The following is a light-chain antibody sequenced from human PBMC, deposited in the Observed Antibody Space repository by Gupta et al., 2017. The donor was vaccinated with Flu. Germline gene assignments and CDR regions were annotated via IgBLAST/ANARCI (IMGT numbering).Light chain of an antibody. CDR1: SAYSRYA. CDR2: VDSDGNH. CDR3: QTWGAGIWV. J-gene: IGLJ3*02. Sequence: QLVLTQSPSASASLGASVKLTCTVSSAYSRYAIAWHQQQPGKGPRFLMMVDSDGNHNKGDGIPDRFSGSSSGPERYLIISSLQSEDEAYYYCQTWGAGIWVFGGGAKLTVL. V-gene: IGLV4-69*01.